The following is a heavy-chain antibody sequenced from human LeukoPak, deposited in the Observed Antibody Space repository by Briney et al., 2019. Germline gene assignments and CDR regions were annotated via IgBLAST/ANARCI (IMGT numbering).Heavy chain of an antibody. V-gene: IGHV4-31*03. CDR1: GGSISSGGYY. Sequence: SETLSLTCTVSGGSISSGGYYWSWIRQHPGKSLEWIGYIYYSGRTYYNPSLKSRVTISVDTSKNQFSLKLSTVTAADTAVYYCARVRDGDYGYIGFDPWGQGTLVTVSS. CDR2: IYYSGRT. J-gene: IGHJ5*02. CDR3: ARVRDGDYGYIGFDP. D-gene: IGHD4-17*01.